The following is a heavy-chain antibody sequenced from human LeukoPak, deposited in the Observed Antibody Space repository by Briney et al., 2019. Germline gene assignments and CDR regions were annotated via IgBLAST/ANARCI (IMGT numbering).Heavy chain of an antibody. J-gene: IGHJ4*02. D-gene: IGHD5-18*01. CDR3: ARGYGYYFDY. CDR1: GDSVSSNSAA. V-gene: IGHV6-1*01. Sequence: SQTLSLTCAISGDSVSSNSAAWNCIRQSPSRGPEWLGRTYYRSKWYNDYAVSVKSRITINPDTSENHFSLQLNSVTPEDTAVYYCARGYGYYFDYWGQGTLVTVSS. CDR2: TYYRSKWYN.